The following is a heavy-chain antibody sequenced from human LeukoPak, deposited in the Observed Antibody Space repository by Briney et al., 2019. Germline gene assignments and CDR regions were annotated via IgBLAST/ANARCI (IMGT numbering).Heavy chain of an antibody. CDR2: IYHSGST. J-gene: IGHJ6*03. Sequence: PSETLSLTCTVSGYSISSGYYWGWIRQPPGKGLEWIGSIYHSGSTYYSPSLKSRVTISVDTSKNQFSLKLSSVTAADTAVYYCARKRKGISSSYPFLNYYYMDVWGKGTTVTVSS. CDR3: ARKRKGISSSYPFLNYYYMDV. D-gene: IGHD6-13*01. CDR1: GYSISSGYY. V-gene: IGHV4-38-2*02.